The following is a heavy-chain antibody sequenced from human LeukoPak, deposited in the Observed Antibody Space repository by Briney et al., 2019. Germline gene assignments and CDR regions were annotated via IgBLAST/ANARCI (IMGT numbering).Heavy chain of an antibody. Sequence: SVKVSCKASGGTFSSYAISWVRRAPGQGLEWMGRIIPILGIANYAQKFQGRVTITADKSTSTAYMELSSLRSEDTAVYYCARDPKDWNPDYYYYYYGMDVWGQGTTVTVSS. CDR3: ARDPKDWNPDYYYYYYGMDV. CDR1: GGTFSSYA. CDR2: IIPILGIA. D-gene: IGHD1-1*01. J-gene: IGHJ6*02. V-gene: IGHV1-69*04.